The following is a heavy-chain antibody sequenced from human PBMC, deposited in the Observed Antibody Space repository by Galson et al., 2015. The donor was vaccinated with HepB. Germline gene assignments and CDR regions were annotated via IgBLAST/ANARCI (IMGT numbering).Heavy chain of an antibody. D-gene: IGHD1/OR15-1a*01. CDR2: IGDDGSAG. J-gene: IGHJ4*02. V-gene: IGHV3-74*01. CDR3: VRDIGYPINKFWNKYYGD. CDR1: GLNFNGYW. Sequence: SLRLSCAASGLNFNGYWMHWVRQAPGKGLVWVAHIGDDGSAGDYADSVKGRFIMSRDNAKNTVALQMDSLRVDDTAVYYCVRDIGYPINKFWNKYYGDWGQGVLVTVSS.